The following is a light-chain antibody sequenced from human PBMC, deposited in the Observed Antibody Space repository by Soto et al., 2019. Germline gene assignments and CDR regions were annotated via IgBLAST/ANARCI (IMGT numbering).Light chain of an antibody. CDR3: QHRKSWPLT. CDR2: DAS. J-gene: IGKJ4*01. Sequence: EIVLTQSPATLSLSPGERATLSCRASQSVDNYLAWYQQKPGQAPRLLIYDASNRATGIPARFSGSGSGTDFTLTIRSLEPEDFAVYYCQHRKSWPLTFGGGTEVEIK. CDR1: QSVDNY. V-gene: IGKV3-11*01.